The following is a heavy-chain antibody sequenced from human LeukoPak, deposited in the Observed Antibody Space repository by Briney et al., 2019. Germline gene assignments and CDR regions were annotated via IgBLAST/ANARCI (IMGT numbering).Heavy chain of an antibody. V-gene: IGHV1-8*01. CDR3: ATYYDSGSYSNYYYMDV. CDR1: GYTFTSYD. D-gene: IGHD3-10*01. J-gene: IGHJ6*03. Sequence: GASVKVSCKASGYTFTSYDINWVRQATGQGLEWMGWMNPNSGNTGYAQKFQGRVTMTRNISISTAYMELSSLGSEDTAVYYCATYYDSGSYSNYYYMDVWGKGTTVTVSS. CDR2: MNPNSGNT.